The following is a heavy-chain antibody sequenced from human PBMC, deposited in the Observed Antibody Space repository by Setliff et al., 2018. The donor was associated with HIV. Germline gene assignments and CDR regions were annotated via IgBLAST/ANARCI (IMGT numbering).Heavy chain of an antibody. Sequence: PSETLSLTCTVSGGSISSHYWIWIRQPPGKGLEWIGYIHYSGATNYNHSLKSRATISMDTSRTPFSLRLSSVTSADTAVYYCARHSPNVGVRGDAFDIWGHGTVVTVSS. CDR3: ARHSPNVGVRGDAFDI. J-gene: IGHJ3*02. V-gene: IGHV4-59*08. CDR2: IHYSGAT. D-gene: IGHD2-8*01. CDR1: GGSISSHY.